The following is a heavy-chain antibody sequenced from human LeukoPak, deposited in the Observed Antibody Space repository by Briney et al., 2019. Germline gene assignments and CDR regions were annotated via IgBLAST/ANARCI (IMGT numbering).Heavy chain of an antibody. J-gene: IGHJ3*02. CDR1: GFTVSSNY. D-gene: IGHD3-22*01. Sequence: GGSLRLSCAASGFTVSSNYMSWVRQAPGKGPEWVSVIYSGGSTYYADSVKGRFTISRDNSKNTLYLQMNSLRAEDTAVYYCAGNSGYYDSSGDAFDIWGQGTMVTVSS. CDR3: AGNSGYYDSSGDAFDI. V-gene: IGHV3-66*01. CDR2: IYSGGST.